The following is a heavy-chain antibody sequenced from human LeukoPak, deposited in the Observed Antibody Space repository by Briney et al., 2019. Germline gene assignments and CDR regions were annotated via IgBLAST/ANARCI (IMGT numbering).Heavy chain of an antibody. CDR3: ARPAYTAAYDL. J-gene: IGHJ3*01. CDR2: ISSSGSTI. V-gene: IGHV3-11*04. Sequence: GSLRLSCAASGFTFSDYYMSWIRQAPGKGLEWVSYISSSGSTIYYADSVKGRFTISRDNARNLLYLQMNSLRPEDTAVYYCARPAYTAAYDLWGQGTMVTVSS. D-gene: IGHD3-16*01. CDR1: GFTFSDYY.